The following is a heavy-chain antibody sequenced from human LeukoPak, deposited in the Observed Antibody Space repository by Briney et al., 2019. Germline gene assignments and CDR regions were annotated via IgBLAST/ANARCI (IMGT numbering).Heavy chain of an antibody. J-gene: IGHJ4*02. V-gene: IGHV4-34*01. Sequence: SETLSLTCAVYGGSFSGYYWSWIRQPPGKGLEWIGEINHSGSTNYNPSLKSRVTISVDTSKNQFSLRLSSVTAADTAVYYCARGWLADYWGQGTLVTVSS. CDR3: ARGWLADY. CDR1: GGSFSGYY. D-gene: IGHD6-19*01. CDR2: INHSGST.